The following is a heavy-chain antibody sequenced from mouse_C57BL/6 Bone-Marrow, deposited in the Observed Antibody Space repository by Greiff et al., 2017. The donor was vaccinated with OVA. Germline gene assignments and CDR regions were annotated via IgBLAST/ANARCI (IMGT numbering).Heavy chain of an antibody. CDR2: ISYSGST. CDR1: GYSITSDY. Sequence: EVKLMESGPGLAKPSQTLSLTCSVTGYSITSDYWNWIRQFPGNKLEYMGYISYSGSTYYNPSLKSRISITRDTSKNQYYLQLNSVTTEYTATYYCARWGTADYFDYWGQGTTLTVSS. V-gene: IGHV3-8*01. D-gene: IGHD4-1*01. J-gene: IGHJ2*01. CDR3: ARWGTADYFDY.